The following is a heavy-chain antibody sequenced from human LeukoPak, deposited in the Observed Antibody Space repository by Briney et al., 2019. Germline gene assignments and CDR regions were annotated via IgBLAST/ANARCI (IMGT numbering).Heavy chain of an antibody. D-gene: IGHD1-14*01. J-gene: IGHJ4*02. Sequence: SETLSLTCTVSGGSISSSNYFWGWIRQPPGKGLEWIGSMYYSGSTYYNPSLKSRVTISVDTSKNQFSLKLTSVTAADTAVYYCARVNRNTNFDYWGQGTLVTVSS. CDR1: GGSISSSNYF. V-gene: IGHV4-39*01. CDR2: MYYSGST. CDR3: ARVNRNTNFDY.